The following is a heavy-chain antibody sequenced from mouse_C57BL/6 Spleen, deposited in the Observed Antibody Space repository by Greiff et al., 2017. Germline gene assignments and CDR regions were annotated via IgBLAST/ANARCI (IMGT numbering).Heavy chain of an antibody. J-gene: IGHJ4*01. D-gene: IGHD2-4*01. CDR3: ASEYDYDGYYYAMDY. V-gene: IGHV5-17*01. CDR2: ISSGSSTI. Sequence: EVQVVESGGGLVKPGGSLKLSCAASGFTFSDYGMHWVRQAPEKGLEWVAYISSGSSTIYYADTVKGRFTISRDNAKNTLFLQMTSLRSEDTAMYYWASEYDYDGYYYAMDYWGQGTSVTVSS. CDR1: GFTFSDYG.